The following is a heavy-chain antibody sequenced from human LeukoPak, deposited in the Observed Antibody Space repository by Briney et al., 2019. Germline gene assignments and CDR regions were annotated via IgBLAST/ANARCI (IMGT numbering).Heavy chain of an antibody. CDR3: ARHRWLPHDPPRH. D-gene: IGHD5-18*01. V-gene: IGHV4-59*08. Sequence: SETLSLTCTVSGGSISDYYWSWIRQPPGKGLEWIGHINNSGSTSYNSSLKSRVTISVHTSKNQFSLKLGSVTVADTAMYYCARHRWLPHDPPRHWGQGTLVTVSS. CDR2: INNSGST. CDR1: GGSISDYY. J-gene: IGHJ4*02.